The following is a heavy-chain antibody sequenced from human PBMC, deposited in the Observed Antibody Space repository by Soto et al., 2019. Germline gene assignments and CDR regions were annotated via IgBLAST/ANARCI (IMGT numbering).Heavy chain of an antibody. CDR2: IYNSESV. Sequence: PSATLSLTCIVSAGAVTGDPYYLTWIRQPPGKGLGCIGYIYNSESVNYNPSLRSRLTISTDTPKTQISLELSSVTAADTAVYYCVKHYNRYFYLGGRGTLVTVSS. CDR3: VKHYNRYFYL. J-gene: IGHJ2*01. CDR1: AGAVTGDPYY. V-gene: IGHV4-61*01. D-gene: IGHD3-9*01.